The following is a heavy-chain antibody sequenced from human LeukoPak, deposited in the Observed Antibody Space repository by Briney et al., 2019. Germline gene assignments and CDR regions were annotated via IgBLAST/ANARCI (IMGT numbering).Heavy chain of an antibody. V-gene: IGHV3-30*02. Sequence: PGGSLRLSCAASGFTFSSYGMHWVRQAPGKGLEWVAFIRYDGSNKYYADSVKGRFTISRDNSKNTLYLQMNSLRAEDTAVYYCSLWHYGDSDYFDYWGQGTLVTVSS. J-gene: IGHJ4*02. CDR3: SLWHYGDSDYFDY. D-gene: IGHD4-17*01. CDR1: GFTFSSYG. CDR2: IRYDGSNK.